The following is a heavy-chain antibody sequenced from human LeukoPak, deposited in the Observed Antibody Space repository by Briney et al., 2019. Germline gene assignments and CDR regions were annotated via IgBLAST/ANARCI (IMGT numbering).Heavy chain of an antibody. Sequence: APETLSLTCTVSGGSISSGSYCWSWIRQPPGKGLEWIGRIYTSGSTNYNPSLKSRVTISVDTSKNQFSLKLGSVTAADTAVYYCAREAITPGSHYYMDVWGKGTTVTISS. V-gene: IGHV4-61*02. CDR2: IYTSGST. CDR3: AREAITPGSHYYMDV. D-gene: IGHD3-10*01. CDR1: GGSISSGSYC. J-gene: IGHJ6*03.